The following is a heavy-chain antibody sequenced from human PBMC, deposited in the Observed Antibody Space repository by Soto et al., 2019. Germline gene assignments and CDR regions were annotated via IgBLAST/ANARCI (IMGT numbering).Heavy chain of an antibody. V-gene: IGHV4-34*01. J-gene: IGHJ4*02. CDR2: INHSGST. Sequence: SETLSLTCAVYGGSFSGYYWSWIRQPPGKGLEWIGEINHSGSTNYNPSLKSRVTISVDTSKNQFSLKLSSVTAADTAVYYCARKWNMVVAATRGYFDYWGQGTLVTVSS. CDR3: ARKWNMVVAATRGYFDY. D-gene: IGHD2-15*01. CDR1: GGSFSGYY.